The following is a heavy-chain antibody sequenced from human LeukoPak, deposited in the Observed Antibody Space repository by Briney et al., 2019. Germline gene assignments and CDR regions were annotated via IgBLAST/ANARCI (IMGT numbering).Heavy chain of an antibody. V-gene: IGHV3-30*04. D-gene: IGHD6-19*01. CDR1: GFTFSSYA. Sequence: GGSLRLSCAASGFTFSSYAMHWVRQAPGKGLEWVAVISYDGSNKYYADSVKGRFTISRDNAKNSLYLQMNGLRAEDTAVYYCARASGWYGRGPDYYYYYMDVWGKGTTVTVSS. CDR3: ARASGWYGRGPDYYYYYMDV. J-gene: IGHJ6*03. CDR2: ISYDGSNK.